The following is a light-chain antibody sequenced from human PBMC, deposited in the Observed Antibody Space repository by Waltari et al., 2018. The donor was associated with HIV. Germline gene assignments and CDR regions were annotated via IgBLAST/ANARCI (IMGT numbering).Light chain of an antibody. V-gene: IGKV3-20*01. CDR3: HQYHMSPGT. J-gene: IGKJ2*01. CDR2: DTS. CDR1: QSVTSNF. Sequence: EIVLSQSPGNLSLSLGERAILSCRASQSVTSNFLAWYHQRSVQAPRLLIYDTSNRATGISDRFIGFGSGSDFTLTINRLQPEDSGIYFCHQYHMSPGTFGQGTNVEIK.